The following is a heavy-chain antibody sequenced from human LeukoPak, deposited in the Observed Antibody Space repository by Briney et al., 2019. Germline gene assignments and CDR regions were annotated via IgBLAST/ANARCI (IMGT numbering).Heavy chain of an antibody. J-gene: IGHJ4*02. CDR3: AHRTRYSSGFDY. D-gene: IGHD6-19*01. Sequence: SGPTLVNPTQTLTLTFTFSGFSLSTSAVGVGWIRQPPGKALERLALIFWDDDKRYSPSLKSRLTITKDTSKNQVVLTMTNMDPVDTATYYCAHRTRYSSGFDYWGQGTLVTVSS. CDR2: IFWDDDK. CDR1: GFSLSTSAVG. V-gene: IGHV2-5*02.